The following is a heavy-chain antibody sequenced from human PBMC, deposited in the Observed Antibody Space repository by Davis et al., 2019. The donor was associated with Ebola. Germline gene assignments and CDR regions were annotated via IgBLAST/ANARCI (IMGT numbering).Heavy chain of an antibody. D-gene: IGHD6-13*01. J-gene: IGHJ6*02. CDR3: AREGNSSSWYYYYYGMDV. CDR1: GGSISSYY. Sequence: PSETLSLTCTVSGGSISSYYWSWIRQPAGKGLEWIGRIYTSGSTNYNPSLKSRVTMSVDTSKNQFSLKLSSVTAADTAVYYCAREGNSSSWYYYYYGMDVWGQGTTVTVSS. CDR2: IYTSGST. V-gene: IGHV4-4*07.